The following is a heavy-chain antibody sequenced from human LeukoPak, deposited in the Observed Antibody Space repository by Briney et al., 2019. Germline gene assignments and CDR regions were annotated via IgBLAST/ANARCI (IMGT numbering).Heavy chain of an antibody. V-gene: IGHV3-48*02. CDR3: TRDASTGYYDAYWYFDL. Sequence: PGGSLRLSCAASGCTFRSNSMNWVRQAPGKGLEWVSFISKSSSTIYYADSVKGRFTISRDNAKTSLYLQMNSLRDEDTAVYYCTRDASTGYYDAYWYFDLWGRGTLVTVSS. CDR1: GCTFRSNS. CDR2: ISKSSSTI. D-gene: IGHD3-9*01. J-gene: IGHJ2*01.